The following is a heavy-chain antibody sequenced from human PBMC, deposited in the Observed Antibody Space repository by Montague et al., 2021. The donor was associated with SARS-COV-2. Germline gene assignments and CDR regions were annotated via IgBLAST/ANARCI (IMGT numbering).Heavy chain of an antibody. CDR1: GASISRNDYS. CDR3: ASGIAATYYYYMDV. Sequence: SETLSLTCNVSGASISRNDYSWAWLRPPPGKGLEVIGSNHYIGNTYYNPSLKSRVTISVDMSKNQFSLKLSSVTAADTAVYYCASGIAATYYYYMDVWGKGTTVTVSS. CDR2: NHYIGNT. V-gene: IGHV4-39*07. J-gene: IGHJ6*03. D-gene: IGHD6-13*01.